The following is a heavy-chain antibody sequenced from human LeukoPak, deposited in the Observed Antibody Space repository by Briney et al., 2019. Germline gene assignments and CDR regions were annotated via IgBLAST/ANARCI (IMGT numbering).Heavy chain of an antibody. J-gene: IGHJ5*02. CDR1: GFTFNSYS. CDR2: VSRFGGTT. V-gene: IGHV3-23*01. CDR3: VKHVGSRWSNNRFDP. D-gene: IGHD6-13*01. Sequence: GGSLRLSCAASGFTFNSYSMTWVRQAPGKGLEWVSAVSRFGGTTYYADSAKGRFTISRDNSNNTVYLQMNSLRVGDTALYYCVKHVGSRWSNNRFDPWGQGTLVTVS.